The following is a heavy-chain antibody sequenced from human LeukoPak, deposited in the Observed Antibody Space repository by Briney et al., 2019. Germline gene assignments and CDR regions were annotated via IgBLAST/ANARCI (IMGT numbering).Heavy chain of an antibody. Sequence: PGGSLRLSCAASGFTFDAFGMTWVRQAPGKGLEWVSAIRGDAGSTGYADSVKGRFTISRDNAKNSLYLQMNSLRAEDTAVYYCAKDPYRASSGLVDYWGQGTLVTVSS. J-gene: IGHJ4*02. D-gene: IGHD5-12*01. CDR3: AKDPYRASSGLVDY. V-gene: IGHV3-20*04. CDR2: IRGDAGST. CDR1: GFTFDAFG.